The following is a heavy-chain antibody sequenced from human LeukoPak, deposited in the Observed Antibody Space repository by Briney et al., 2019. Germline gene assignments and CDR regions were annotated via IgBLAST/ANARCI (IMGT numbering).Heavy chain of an antibody. CDR2: IDPNDSET. D-gene: IGHD5-18*01. CDR3: ARQTAMGRSGDY. Sequence: GESLMISCKASGYSFTSYWIGWVRQMPGKCLDWMGIIDPNDSETRYTPSFQGQVTISVDKSLATADLQWNSLKASDTAMYYCARQTAMGRSGDYWGQGTLVTVSS. CDR1: GYSFTSYW. V-gene: IGHV5-51*01. J-gene: IGHJ4*02.